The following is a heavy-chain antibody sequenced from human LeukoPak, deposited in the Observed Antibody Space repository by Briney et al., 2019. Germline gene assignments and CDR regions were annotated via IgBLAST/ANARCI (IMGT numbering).Heavy chain of an antibody. D-gene: IGHD4-23*01. Sequence: VASVKVSCKASGGTFSSYAISWVRQAPGQGLEWMGGIIPIFGTANYAQKFQGRVTITADESTSTAYMELSSLRSEDTAVYYCARAKNDYGGNERHYYYYYYMDVWGKGTTVTVSS. CDR3: ARAKNDYGGNERHYYYYYYMDV. J-gene: IGHJ6*03. CDR1: GGTFSSYA. V-gene: IGHV1-69*13. CDR2: IIPIFGTA.